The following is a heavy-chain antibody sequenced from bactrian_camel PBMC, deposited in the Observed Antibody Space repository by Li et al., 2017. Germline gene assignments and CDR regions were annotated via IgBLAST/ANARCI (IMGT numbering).Heavy chain of an antibody. CDR2: ITTGTGNT. CDR1: AYTGGPFY. Sequence: DVQLVESGGGPVQAGGSLRLSCAASAYTGGPFYMAYFRQAPGKEREGVATITTGTGNTDYADSVKGRFTISQDNANNTVNLLMNSLKPEDTAMYYCAANFGPYCSGPYLARRANFEGQGTQVTVS. V-gene: IGHV3S40*01. J-gene: IGHJ4*01. D-gene: IGHD2*01.